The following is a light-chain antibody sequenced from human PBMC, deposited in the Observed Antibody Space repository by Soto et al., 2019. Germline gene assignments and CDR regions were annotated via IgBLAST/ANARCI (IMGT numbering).Light chain of an antibody. CDR1: QGIGSY. V-gene: IGKV1-9*01. J-gene: IGKJ4*01. CDR3: QQLKDYPLT. Sequence: DIQLTQSPSFLSASVGDRVTITCRASQGIGSYLAWYQQKARKAPKLLIYAASTLQSGVPSRFSGSGSGTEFTPTISSLQPEDFATYYCQQLKDYPLTFGGGTKVEIK. CDR2: AAS.